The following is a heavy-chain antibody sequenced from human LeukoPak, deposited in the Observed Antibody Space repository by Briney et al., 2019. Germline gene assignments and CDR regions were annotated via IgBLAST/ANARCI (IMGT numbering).Heavy chain of an antibody. CDR3: AATVTTNGFGMDV. D-gene: IGHD4-17*01. V-gene: IGHV1-18*01. CDR1: GYTITSYG. J-gene: IGHJ6*02. CDR2: ISAYDGNT. Sequence: ASVKVSCKASGYTITSYGISWVRQAPGQGLEWMGWISAYDGNTNYAQKLQGRVTMTTDTSTSTAYMELRSLRSDDTAVYYCAATVTTNGFGMDVWGQGTTVTVSS.